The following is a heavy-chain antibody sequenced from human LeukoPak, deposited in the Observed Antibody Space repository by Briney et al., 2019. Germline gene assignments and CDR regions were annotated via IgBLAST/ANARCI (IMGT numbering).Heavy chain of an antibody. D-gene: IGHD3-10*02. J-gene: IGHJ4*02. CDR3: AREMGGVTMTGVDY. Sequence: GGSLRLSCAASGFTFSSYSMNWVRQAPGKGLEWVSSISSSSGYIYYADSVKGRFTISRDNAKNSLYLQMNSLRAEDTAVYYCAREMGGVTMTGVDYWGQGTLVTVSS. CDR1: GFTFSSYS. CDR2: ISSSSGYI. V-gene: IGHV3-21*01.